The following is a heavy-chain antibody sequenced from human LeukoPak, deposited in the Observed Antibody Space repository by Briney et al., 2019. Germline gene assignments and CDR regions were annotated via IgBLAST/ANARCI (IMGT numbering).Heavy chain of an antibody. Sequence: GGSLRLSCAASGFTFSSYAMHWVRQAPGKGLEWVAVISYDGSNKYYADSVKGRFTISRDNSKNTLYLQMNSLRAEDTAVYYCARGGYISFDPWGQGTLVTVSS. CDR1: GFTFSSYA. D-gene: IGHD5-18*01. V-gene: IGHV3-30*04. J-gene: IGHJ5*02. CDR3: ARGGYISFDP. CDR2: ISYDGSNK.